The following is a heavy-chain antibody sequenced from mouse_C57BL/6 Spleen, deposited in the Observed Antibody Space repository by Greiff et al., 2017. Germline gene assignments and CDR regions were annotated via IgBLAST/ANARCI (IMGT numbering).Heavy chain of an antibody. CDR1: GYTFTSYW. V-gene: IGHV1-64*01. J-gene: IGHJ3*01. D-gene: IGHD2-4*01. Sequence: HVQLQQPGAELVKPGASVKLSCKASGYTFTSYWMHWVQQRPGQGLEWIGMIHPNSGSTNYHEKFKSKATLTVDKASSTAYLQISRLTSEDSAVYYCARDYDYERFAYWGQGTLVTVSA. CDR2: IHPNSGST. CDR3: ARDYDYERFAY.